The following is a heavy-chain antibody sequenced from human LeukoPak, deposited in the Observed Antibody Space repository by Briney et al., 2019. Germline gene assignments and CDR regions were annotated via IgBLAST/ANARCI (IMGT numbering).Heavy chain of an antibody. CDR2: ISGSDGTT. Sequence: GGSQRLSCAASGFTFSSYAMSWVRQAPGKGLEWVSAISGSDGTTYYADSVKGRFTISRDNSKNTLYLQMNSLRAEDTAVYYCAKEGYYYGSGSYFYYYMDVWGKGTTVTISS. CDR1: GFTFSSYA. CDR3: AKEGYYYGSGSYFYYYMDV. V-gene: IGHV3-23*01. D-gene: IGHD3-10*01. J-gene: IGHJ6*03.